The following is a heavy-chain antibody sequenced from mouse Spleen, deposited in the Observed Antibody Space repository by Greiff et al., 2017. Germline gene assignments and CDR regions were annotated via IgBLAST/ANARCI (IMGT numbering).Heavy chain of an antibody. V-gene: IGHV1S127*01. J-gene: IGHJ2*01. CDR3: TAFYNGSDY. CDR2: IDPSDSYT. CDR1: GYTFTSYW. D-gene: IGHD1-1*01. Sequence: QVQLQQPGAELVKPGASVKMSCKASGYTFTSYWMHWVKQRPGQGLEWIGTIDPSDSYTSYNQKFKGKATLTVDTSSSTAYMQLSSLTSEDSAVYCCTAFYNGSDYWGQGTPLTVSS.